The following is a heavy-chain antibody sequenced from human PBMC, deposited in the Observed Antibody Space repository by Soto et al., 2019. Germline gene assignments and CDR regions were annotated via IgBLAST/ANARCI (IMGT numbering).Heavy chain of an antibody. CDR3: AKRPIGPIAARPFSPPSDY. Sequence: EVQLLESGGGLVQPGGSLRLSCAASGFTFSSYAMSWVRQAPGKGLEWVAAISGRGGSTYYADSVKGRFTISRDNSKITLYLQMNSLRAEDTAVYYCAKRPIGPIAARPFSPPSDYRGQGPLVTVSS. CDR2: ISGRGGST. CDR1: GFTFSSYA. J-gene: IGHJ4*02. D-gene: IGHD6-6*01. V-gene: IGHV3-23*01.